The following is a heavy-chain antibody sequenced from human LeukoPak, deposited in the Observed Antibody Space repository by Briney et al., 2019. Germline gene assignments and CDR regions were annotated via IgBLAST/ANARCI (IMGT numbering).Heavy chain of an antibody. CDR3: ARSRDGYNPKYFDY. D-gene: IGHD5-24*01. V-gene: IGHV3-21*01. CDR1: GFTFSSYS. Sequence: GGSLRLSCAASGFTFSSYSMNWVRQAPGKGLEWVTSISSSSSYIYYADSVKGRFTISRDNAKNSPYLQMNSLRAEDTAVYYCARSRDGYNPKYFDYWGQGTLVTVSS. CDR2: ISSSSSYI. J-gene: IGHJ4*02.